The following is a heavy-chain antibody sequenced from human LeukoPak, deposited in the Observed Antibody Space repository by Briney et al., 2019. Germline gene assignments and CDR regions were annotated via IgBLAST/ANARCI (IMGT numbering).Heavy chain of an antibody. Sequence: ASVKVSFKASVYTFTEYCISWVRQAPGQGLEWMGIINSSSGSTSYAQKFQGRVTMTRDTSTSTVYMELSSLRSEDTAVYYCARGREVLEVNDVFDTWGQGTMVTVSS. V-gene: IGHV1-46*01. CDR3: ARGREVLEVNDVFDT. J-gene: IGHJ3*02. D-gene: IGHD1-26*01. CDR2: INSSSGST. CDR1: VYTFTEYC.